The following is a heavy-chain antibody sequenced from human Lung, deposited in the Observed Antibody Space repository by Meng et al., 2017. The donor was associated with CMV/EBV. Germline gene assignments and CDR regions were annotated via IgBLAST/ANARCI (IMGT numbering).Heavy chain of an antibody. D-gene: IGHD3-16*01. Sequence: SETLSLTCSVSGGSISSYYWSWIRQPPGKGLEWIGYSGSTNYNPSLQSRVTISVDTSKNQFSLKLSSVTAADTAVYSCARGGRFADAWCQGTLVTVSS. CDR3: ARGGRFADA. V-gene: IGHV4-59*01. J-gene: IGHJ5*02. CDR2: SGST. CDR1: GGSISSYY.